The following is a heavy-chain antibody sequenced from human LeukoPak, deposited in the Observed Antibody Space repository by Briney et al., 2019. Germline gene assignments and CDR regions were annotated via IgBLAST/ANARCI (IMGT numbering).Heavy chain of an antibody. CDR2: IGSAGDT. J-gene: IGHJ4*02. Sequence: GGSLRLSCAASGFTFSSYDMHWVRQATGEGLEWVSAIGSAGDTYYPGSVKGRCTISRENAKNSLYLHMNSLRAGDTAVYYCARAIVGATLDYWGQGTLVTVSS. CDR3: ARAIVGATLDY. D-gene: IGHD1-26*01. CDR1: GFTFSSYD. V-gene: IGHV3-13*04.